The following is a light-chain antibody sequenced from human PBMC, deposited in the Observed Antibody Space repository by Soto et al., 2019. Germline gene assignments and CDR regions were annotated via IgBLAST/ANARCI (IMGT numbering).Light chain of an antibody. V-gene: IGKV3-11*01. CDR1: QSVSTY. CDR2: DAS. Sequence: EVVLTQSPAPLSLSPGERATLSCRASQSVSTYLAWYQQKPGQAPRLIIYDASNRATGIPARFSGSGSGTEFRLISSSREPEDIAVYYWQQRYDWLTFGGGTKVEIK. J-gene: IGKJ4*01. CDR3: QQRYDWLT.